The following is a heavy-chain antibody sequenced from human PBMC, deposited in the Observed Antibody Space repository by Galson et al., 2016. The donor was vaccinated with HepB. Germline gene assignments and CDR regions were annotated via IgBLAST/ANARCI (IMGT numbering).Heavy chain of an antibody. D-gene: IGHD4-17*01. CDR1: GFTVSSNY. CDR3: ARGNYGDPFDY. V-gene: IGHV3-53*01. Sequence: SLRLSCAASGFTVSSNYMSWVRQAPGKGLEWVSVIYSGGSTYYADSVKGRFTISRDNSKNTLYLQMNSLRAEDTAVYYWARGNYGDPFDYWGQGTLVTVSS. CDR2: IYSGGST. J-gene: IGHJ4*02.